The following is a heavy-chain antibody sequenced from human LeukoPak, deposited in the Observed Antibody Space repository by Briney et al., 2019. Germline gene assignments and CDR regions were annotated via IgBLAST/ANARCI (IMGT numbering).Heavy chain of an antibody. J-gene: IGHJ4*02. Sequence: SETLSLTCTVSGGSISSGDYYWGWIRQPPGKGLEWIGSIYYSGSTYYNPSLKSRVTISVDTSKNQFSLRLNSVTAADTAVYYCVRTYKFLEDYWGQGTLVTVSS. CDR2: IYYSGST. CDR1: GGSISSGDYY. V-gene: IGHV4-39*01. CDR3: VRTYKFLEDY. D-gene: IGHD1-14*01.